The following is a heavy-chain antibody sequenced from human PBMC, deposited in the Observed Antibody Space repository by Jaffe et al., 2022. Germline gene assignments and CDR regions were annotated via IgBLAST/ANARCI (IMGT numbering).Heavy chain of an antibody. D-gene: IGHD3-3*01. CDR3: AKGPADRFLENYYMDV. V-gene: IGHV3-23*01. CDR2: ISGSGGST. Sequence: EVQLLESGGGLVQPGGSLRLSCAASGFTFSSYAMSWVRQAPGKGLEWVSAISGSGGSTYYADSVKGRFTISRDNSKNTLYLQMNSLRAEDTAVYYCAKGPADRFLENYYMDVWGKGTTVTVSS. CDR1: GFTFSSYA. J-gene: IGHJ6*03.